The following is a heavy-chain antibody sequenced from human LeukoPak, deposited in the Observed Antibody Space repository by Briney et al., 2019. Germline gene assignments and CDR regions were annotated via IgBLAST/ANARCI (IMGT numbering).Heavy chain of an antibody. J-gene: IGHJ3*02. Sequence: GGSLRLSCAASGFTFSSYSMNWVRQAPGKGLEWILFITSSSNTIYADSVKGRFTISRDNAKNSLYLQMNSLRDEDTAMYYCARARSRSYSDFDIWGQGTMVTVSS. CDR2: ITSSSNTI. CDR1: GFTFSSYS. D-gene: IGHD1-26*01. CDR3: ARARSRSYSDFDI. V-gene: IGHV3-48*02.